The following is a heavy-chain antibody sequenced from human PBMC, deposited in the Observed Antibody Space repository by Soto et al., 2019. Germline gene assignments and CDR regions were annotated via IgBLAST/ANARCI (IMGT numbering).Heavy chain of an antibody. V-gene: IGHV3-73*01. Sequence: GGSLRLSCAASGFTFSGSAMHWVRQASGKGLEWVGCIRSKANSYATAYAASGKGRFTISRDDSKNTAYLQMNSLKTEDTAVYYCTRHSGLYYDFWSARPPFDIWGQGTMVTVSS. J-gene: IGHJ3*02. CDR3: TRHSGLYYDFWSARPPFDI. CDR2: IRSKANSYAT. CDR1: GFTFSGSA. D-gene: IGHD3-3*01.